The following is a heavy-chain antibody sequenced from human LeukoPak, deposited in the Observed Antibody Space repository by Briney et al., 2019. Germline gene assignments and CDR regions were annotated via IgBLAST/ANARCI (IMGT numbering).Heavy chain of an antibody. Sequence: GGSLRLSCAASGFDFSNYATTWVRQAPGKGLEWVSSISSTNTYIYYADSVKGRFTISRDNSKNTLYLQMNSLRAEDTAVYYCAKSWWIQLFDYFDYWGQGTLVTVSS. CDR3: AKSWWIQLFDYFDY. D-gene: IGHD5-18*01. CDR2: ISSTNTYI. J-gene: IGHJ4*02. CDR1: GFDFSNYA. V-gene: IGHV3-21*04.